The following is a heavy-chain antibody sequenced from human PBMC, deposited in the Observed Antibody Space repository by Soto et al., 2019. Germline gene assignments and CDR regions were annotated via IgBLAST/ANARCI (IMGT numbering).Heavy chain of an antibody. Sequence: PGGSMRLSCAASGFTFSSYGMHWVRQAPGKGLEWVAFISYDESNKYYAASVKGRLTISRYNSRTTLYLQMNSLRAEDTAVYFCAKRRNVLRFLEWSSGMEVCGHGTTVTVSS. CDR2: ISYDESNK. J-gene: IGHJ6*02. CDR1: GFTFSSYG. V-gene: IGHV3-30*18. D-gene: IGHD3-3*01. CDR3: AKRRNVLRFLEWSSGMEV.